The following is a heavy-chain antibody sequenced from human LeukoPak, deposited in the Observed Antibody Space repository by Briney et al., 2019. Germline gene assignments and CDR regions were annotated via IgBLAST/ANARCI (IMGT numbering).Heavy chain of an antibody. V-gene: IGHV1-69*04. CDR1: GGTFSSYA. D-gene: IGHD3-22*01. Sequence: SVKVSCKASGGTFSSYAISWVRQAPGQGLGWMGRIIPILGIANYAQKFQGRVTITADKSTSTAYMELSSLRSEDTAVYYCAKFSDYDSRGWDYWGQGTLVTVSS. CDR3: AKFSDYDSRGWDY. J-gene: IGHJ4*02. CDR2: IIPILGIA.